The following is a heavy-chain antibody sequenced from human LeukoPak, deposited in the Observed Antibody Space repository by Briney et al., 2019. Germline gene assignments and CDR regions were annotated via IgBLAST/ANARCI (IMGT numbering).Heavy chain of an antibody. CDR2: ISWNSGSI. Sequence: GGSLRLSCAASGYTFDDYAMHWVGQAPGKGLEWVSGISWNSGSIGYADSVKGRFTISRDNAKNSLYLQMNSLRAEDTAVYYCARDREQWLALDYWGQGTLVTVSS. CDR1: GYTFDDYA. J-gene: IGHJ4*02. D-gene: IGHD6-19*01. CDR3: ARDREQWLALDY. V-gene: IGHV3-9*01.